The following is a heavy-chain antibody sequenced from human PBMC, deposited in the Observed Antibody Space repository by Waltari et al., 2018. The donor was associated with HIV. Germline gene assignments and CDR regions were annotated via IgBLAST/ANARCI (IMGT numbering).Heavy chain of an antibody. CDR2: IYYSGST. CDR1: GGSITSYY. D-gene: IGHD3-22*01. CDR3: ASRGMHYYDSSGYYS. V-gene: IGHV4-59*01. Sequence: QVLLQESGPGLVKPSETLSNTCTVSGGSITSYYWSWIRQPPGKGLEWIGYIYYSGSTNYNPSLKSRATISVDTSKNQVSLKLSSVTAADTAVYYCASRGMHYYDSSGYYSWGQGTLVTVSS. J-gene: IGHJ4*02.